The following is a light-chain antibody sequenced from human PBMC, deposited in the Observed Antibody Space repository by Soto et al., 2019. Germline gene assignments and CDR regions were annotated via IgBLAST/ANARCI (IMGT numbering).Light chain of an antibody. J-gene: IGKJ2*01. Sequence: EIVLTQSPGTLSLSPGERATLSCRASQSITTSFLAWYQQKPGQAPRLLIYRASTRVTGIPDRFSGSGSGTDFPLPISRLEPEDFAVYSCQQYGGSSPSYTFGQGTNVEIK. CDR1: QSITTSF. CDR3: QQYGGSSPSYT. V-gene: IGKV3-20*01. CDR2: RAS.